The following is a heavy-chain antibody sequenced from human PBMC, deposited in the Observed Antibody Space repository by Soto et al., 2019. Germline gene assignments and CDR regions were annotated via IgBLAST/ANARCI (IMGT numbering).Heavy chain of an antibody. D-gene: IGHD6-6*01. CDR2: IIPIFGTA. J-gene: IGHJ4*02. V-gene: IGHV1-69*13. Sequence: SGKVSCKASGGTFSSYAISWVRQAPGQGLEWMGGIIPIFGTANYAQKFQGRVTITADESTSTAYMELSSLRSEDTAVYYCARGGGSSRHRFDYWGQGTLVTVSS. CDR3: ARGGGSSRHRFDY. CDR1: GGTFSSYA.